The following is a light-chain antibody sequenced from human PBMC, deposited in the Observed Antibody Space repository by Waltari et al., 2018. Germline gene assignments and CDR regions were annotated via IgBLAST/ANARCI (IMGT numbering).Light chain of an antibody. V-gene: IGKV3-15*01. J-gene: IGKJ2*01. CDR3: QQSNNWYT. Sequence: EIVMTQSPASLSVSPGERATLSCRASQSVARNLAWYQHKPGQAPRLLVYGASTRANGIPARFSGSGSGTEFTLTISSLQSEDFAVYYCQQSNNWYTFGQGTKLEIK. CDR2: GAS. CDR1: QSVARN.